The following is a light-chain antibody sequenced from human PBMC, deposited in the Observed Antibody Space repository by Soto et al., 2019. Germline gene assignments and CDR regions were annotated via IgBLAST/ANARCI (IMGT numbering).Light chain of an antibody. CDR1: GSDVGGYNY. CDR3: CSYAGSYTLV. V-gene: IGLV2-11*01. Sequence: QSVPTQPRSVSRSPGQSVTISCTGTGSDVGGYNYVSWYQPHPVKAPKLMINDVTKRPSGVPDRFSGSKSGNTASLTISGLQAEDEADYYCCSYAGSYTLVFGGGTKVTVL. J-gene: IGLJ2*01. CDR2: DVT.